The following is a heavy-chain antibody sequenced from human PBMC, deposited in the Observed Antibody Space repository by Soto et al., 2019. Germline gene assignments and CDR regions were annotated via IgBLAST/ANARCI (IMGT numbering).Heavy chain of an antibody. V-gene: IGHV3-48*01. CDR2: IGIGSSTK. D-gene: IGHD3-22*01. CDR1: GFTFSAYA. J-gene: IGHJ3*01. CDR3: ARDQLYYNDISGRPLNAFDV. Sequence: WGSLRLSCAASGFTFSAYAMSWVRQAPGKGLEWVSYIGIGSSTKYYADSVKGRFTISRDNAKNSLYLQMNSLRAEDTAVYYCARDQLYYNDISGRPLNAFDVWGQGTMVTVSS.